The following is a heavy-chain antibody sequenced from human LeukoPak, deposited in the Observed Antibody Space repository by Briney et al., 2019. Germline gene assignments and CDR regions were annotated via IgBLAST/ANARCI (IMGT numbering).Heavy chain of an antibody. V-gene: IGHV1-46*01. CDR3: ALSSNDFDY. J-gene: IGHJ4*02. Sequence: GASVKVSCKASGYTFTAYHMHWVRQAPGQGLEWMGLINPSGGSTSYAQKFQGRVTMTRDTSTSTVYMELSSLRSEDTAVYYCALSSNDFDYWGQGTLVTVSS. CDR2: INPSGGST. D-gene: IGHD3-10*01. CDR1: GYTFTAYH.